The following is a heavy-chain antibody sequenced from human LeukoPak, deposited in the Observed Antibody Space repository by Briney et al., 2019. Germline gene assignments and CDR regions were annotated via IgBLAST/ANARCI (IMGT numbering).Heavy chain of an antibody. J-gene: IGHJ3*02. CDR3: DMIAGSNNDALDI. CDR1: GGTFSSYA. V-gene: IGHV1-69*13. CDR2: IIPIFGTA. Sequence: ASVKVSCKASGGTFSSYAISWVRQAPGQGLEWMGGIIPIFGTANYAQKFQGRVAITADESTSTAYMELSSLRSEDTAVYYCDMIAGSNNDALDIWGQGTMVTVSS. D-gene: IGHD3-22*01.